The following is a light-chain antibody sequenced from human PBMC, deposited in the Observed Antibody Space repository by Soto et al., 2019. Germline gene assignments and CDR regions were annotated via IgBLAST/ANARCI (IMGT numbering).Light chain of an antibody. J-gene: IGLJ1*01. CDR1: SNDIGGYNY. CDR2: EVS. CDR3: CSYTSDLTPYV. V-gene: IGLV2-14*01. Sequence: QSVLTQPASVSGSPGQSITISCTGTSNDIGGYNYVSWLQQHPGEAPKLIIYEVSNRPSGVSNRFSGSKSGNTASLTITGLQPEDEADYYCCSYTSDLTPYVFGTGTKLTVL.